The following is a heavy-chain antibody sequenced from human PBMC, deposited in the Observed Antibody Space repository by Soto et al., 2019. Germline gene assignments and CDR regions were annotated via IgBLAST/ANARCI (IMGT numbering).Heavy chain of an antibody. CDR3: ARSLGSAAGWSFDV. Sequence: SETLSLTCTVSGGSISSSSYYWGWILQPPGKGLEWIGRNYFSGSTDYNPSLKGRASMSVDTSKNQFSLRLISVTAADTALYYCARSLGSAAGWSFDVWGQGILVTVSS. D-gene: IGHD3-16*01. CDR1: GGSISSSSYY. CDR2: NYFSGST. V-gene: IGHV4-39*07. J-gene: IGHJ4*02.